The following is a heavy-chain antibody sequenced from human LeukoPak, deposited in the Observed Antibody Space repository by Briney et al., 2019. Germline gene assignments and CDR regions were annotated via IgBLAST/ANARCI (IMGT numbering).Heavy chain of an antibody. J-gene: IGHJ4*02. CDR2: IYYSGST. Sequence: SETLSLTCTVSGGSISSSSYYWGWIRQPPGKGLEWIGSIYYSGSTYYNPSLKSRVTISVDTSKNQFSLKLSSVTAADTAVYYCARVGWILTGYHAPWDYWGQGTLVTVSS. D-gene: IGHD3-9*01. V-gene: IGHV4-39*07. CDR1: GGSISSSSYY. CDR3: ARVGWILTGYHAPWDY.